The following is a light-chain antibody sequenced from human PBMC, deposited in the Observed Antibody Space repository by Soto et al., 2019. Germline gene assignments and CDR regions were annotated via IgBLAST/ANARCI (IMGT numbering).Light chain of an antibody. V-gene: IGKV3-20*01. CDR2: GAS. CDR1: QSVRSSY. Sequence: IVLTQSPGTLSLSPGERATLSCRASQSVRSSYLAWYQQKPGQAPRLLIYGASSRATGIPDRFSGSGSGTDFTLTISRLEPEDFAVYYCQQYGSSLLFTFGPGTKVEIK. CDR3: QQYGSSLLFT. J-gene: IGKJ3*01.